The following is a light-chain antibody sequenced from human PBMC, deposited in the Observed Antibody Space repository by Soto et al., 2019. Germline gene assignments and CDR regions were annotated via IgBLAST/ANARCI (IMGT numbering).Light chain of an antibody. CDR3: QQYNNWPRT. Sequence: EILMTQSPATLSVSPGARATLSCRASQSVSTNLAWYQQKPGQAPRLLIYGASTRATGIPARFSDSGSVTEFTLTISSLQSEDFAVYYCQQYNNWPRTFGPGTKVDIK. V-gene: IGKV3-15*01. CDR2: GAS. J-gene: IGKJ3*01. CDR1: QSVSTN.